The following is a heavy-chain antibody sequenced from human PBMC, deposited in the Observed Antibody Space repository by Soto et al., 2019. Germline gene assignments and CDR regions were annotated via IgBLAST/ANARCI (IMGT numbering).Heavy chain of an antibody. D-gene: IGHD6-13*01. V-gene: IGHV1-69*02. Sequence: QVQLVQSGAEVKKPGSSVKVSCKASGGTFSSYTISWVRQAPGQGLEWMGRIIPILGIANYAQKFQGRVTITADKSTSTAYMELSSLRSADTAVYYCATISSSWYAYYYGMDVWGQGTTVTVSS. CDR2: IIPILGIA. CDR1: GGTFSSYT. J-gene: IGHJ6*02. CDR3: ATISSSWYAYYYGMDV.